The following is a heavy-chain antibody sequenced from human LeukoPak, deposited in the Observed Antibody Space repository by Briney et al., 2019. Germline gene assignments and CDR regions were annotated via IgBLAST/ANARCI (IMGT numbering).Heavy chain of an antibody. Sequence: GGSLRLSCAASGFTFSSYSMDWVRQAPGKGLEWVSSISSSSSYIYYADSVKGRFTISRDNAKNSLYLQMNSLRAEDTAVYYCARDRRKRYFDWYDFDYWGQGTLVTVSS. V-gene: IGHV3-21*01. CDR3: ARDRRKRYFDWYDFDY. CDR1: GFTFSSYS. J-gene: IGHJ4*02. D-gene: IGHD3-9*01. CDR2: ISSSSSYI.